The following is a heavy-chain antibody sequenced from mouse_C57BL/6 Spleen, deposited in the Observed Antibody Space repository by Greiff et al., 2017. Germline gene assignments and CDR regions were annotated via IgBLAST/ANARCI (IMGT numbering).Heavy chain of an antibody. D-gene: IGHD2-4*01. CDR3: ARSPIYYDYDGFAY. CDR1: GYTFTDYN. V-gene: IGHV1-18*01. Sequence: VQLKQSGPELVKPGASVKIPCKASGYTFTDYNMDWVKQSHGKSLEWIGDINPNNGGTIYNQNFKGKATLTVDKSSSTAYMELRSLTSEDTAVYYCARSPIYYDYDGFAYWGQGTLVTVSA. J-gene: IGHJ3*01. CDR2: INPNNGGT.